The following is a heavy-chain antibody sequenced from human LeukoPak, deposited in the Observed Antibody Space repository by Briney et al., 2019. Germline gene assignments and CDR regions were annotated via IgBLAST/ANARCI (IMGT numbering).Heavy chain of an antibody. CDR2: INQSGST. V-gene: IGHV4-34*01. CDR1: GXSFXGYY. CDR3: ATGPDYYNSSSYYPYY. Sequence: LXLTXXXXGXSFXGYYWSWIRQPPXKXLEWIGEINQSGSTNYNPSLKSRVAISVDTSKNQFSLKLSSLTAADTAVYYCATGPDYYNSSSYYPYYWGQGTLVTVSS. D-gene: IGHD3-22*01. J-gene: IGHJ4*02.